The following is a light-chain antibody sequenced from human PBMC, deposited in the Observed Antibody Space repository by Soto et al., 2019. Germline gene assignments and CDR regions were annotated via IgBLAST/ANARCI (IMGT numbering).Light chain of an antibody. V-gene: IGKV3D-20*01. CDR2: GAS. CDR3: QQYANSPIT. CDR1: QSVSSSY. J-gene: IGKJ5*01. Sequence: EIVLTQSPATLSLSPGDGATLSCGASQSVSSSYLAWYQQKPGLAPRLLIYGASSRSTGIPDRFGGSGSGTDFTLTISRLEPEDFAVYYCQQYANSPITFGQGTRLEIK.